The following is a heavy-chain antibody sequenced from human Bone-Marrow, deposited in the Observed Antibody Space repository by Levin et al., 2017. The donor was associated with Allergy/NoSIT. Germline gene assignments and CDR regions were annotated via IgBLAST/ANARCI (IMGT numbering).Heavy chain of an antibody. Sequence: GGSLRLSCAASGFTFSSYAMSWVRQAPGKGLEWVSAISGSGGSTYYADSVKGRFTISRDNSKNTLYLQMNSLRAEDTAVYYCAKGELDYYGSGSYYRNMGSYYDYGMDGWGQGTTVTVSS. D-gene: IGHD3-10*01. CDR2: ISGSGGST. CDR3: AKGELDYYGSGSYYRNMGSYYDYGMDG. J-gene: IGHJ6*02. CDR1: GFTFSSYA. V-gene: IGHV3-23*01.